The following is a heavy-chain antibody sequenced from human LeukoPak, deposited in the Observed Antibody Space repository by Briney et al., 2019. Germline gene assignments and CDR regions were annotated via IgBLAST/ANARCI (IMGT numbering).Heavy chain of an antibody. Sequence: APGKVSCKVSRYTLTELSMLWVRQAPGNGPEGRGGFDPEDGETIYAQTFQRRVTMTAATYTDTASTELSSMRAEDPTVYHYAKMEYYDILTGYYSGLDYWGQGTLVTVSS. CDR3: AKMEYYDILTGYYSGLDY. CDR2: FDPEDGET. D-gene: IGHD3-9*01. V-gene: IGHV1-24*01. CDR1: RYTLTELS. J-gene: IGHJ4*02.